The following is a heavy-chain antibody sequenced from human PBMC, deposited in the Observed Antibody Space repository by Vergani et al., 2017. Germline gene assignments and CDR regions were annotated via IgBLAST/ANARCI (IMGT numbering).Heavy chain of an antibody. CDR2: IYYSVST. J-gene: IGHJ4*02. D-gene: IGHD3-3*01. CDR1: GGSISSCDYS. CDR3: ARTIYHPWNFDY. Sequence: QVQLQQSGPGLVKPSQTLSLTCTVSGGSISSCDYSWIWIRQPPGKGLEWIGYIYYSVSTYYNPYLKSRVIISVDTSKNQFSLKLSSVTAADTAVYYCARTIYHPWNFDYWGQGTLVTVSS. V-gene: IGHV4-30-4*01.